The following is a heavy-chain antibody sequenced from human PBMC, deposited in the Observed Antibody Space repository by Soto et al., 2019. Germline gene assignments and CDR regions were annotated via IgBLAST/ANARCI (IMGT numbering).Heavy chain of an antibody. Sequence: SETLSLTCAVSGGSISSGGYSWSWIRQPPGKGLEWIGYIYHSGSTYYNPSLKSRVTISVDRSKNQFSLKLSSVTAADTAVYYCARGMYYYDSSGYYYNWFDPWGQGTLVTVSS. CDR2: IYHSGST. CDR1: GGSISSGGYS. V-gene: IGHV4-30-2*01. CDR3: ARGMYYYDSSGYYYNWFDP. D-gene: IGHD3-22*01. J-gene: IGHJ5*02.